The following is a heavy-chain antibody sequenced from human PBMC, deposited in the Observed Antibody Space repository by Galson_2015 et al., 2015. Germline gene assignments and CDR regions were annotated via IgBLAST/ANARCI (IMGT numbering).Heavy chain of an antibody. V-gene: IGHV3-21*01. Sequence: SLRFSCAASGFTFSSYSMNWVRQAPGKGLEWVSSVSSSSSYIYYADSVKGRFTISRDNAKNSLYLQMNSLRAEDTAVYYCARAPAVADGIDYWGQGTLVTVSS. CDR2: VSSSSSYI. CDR3: ARAPAVADGIDY. D-gene: IGHD6-19*01. CDR1: GFTFSSYS. J-gene: IGHJ4*02.